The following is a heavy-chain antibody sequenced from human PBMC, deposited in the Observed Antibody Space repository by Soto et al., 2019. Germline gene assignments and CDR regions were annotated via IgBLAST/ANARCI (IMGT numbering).Heavy chain of an antibody. CDR2: IIPIFGTA. J-gene: IGHJ6*02. D-gene: IGHD6-6*01. Sequence: GASVKVSCKASGGTFSSYAISWVRQAPGQGLEWMGGIIPIFGTANYAQKFQGRVTITADESTSTAYMELSSLRSEDTAVYYCARKEELYSSSSGYYYYYYGMDVWGQGTTVTVSS. CDR3: ARKEELYSSSSGYYYYYYGMDV. V-gene: IGHV1-69*13. CDR1: GGTFSSYA.